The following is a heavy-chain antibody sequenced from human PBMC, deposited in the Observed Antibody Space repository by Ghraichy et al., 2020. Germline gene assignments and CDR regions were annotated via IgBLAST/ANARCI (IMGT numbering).Heavy chain of an antibody. V-gene: IGHV4-4*07. D-gene: IGHD6-13*01. J-gene: IGHJ6*02. Sequence: SETLSLTCIVSGGSISNYYWSWIRQPAGKGLEWIGHIYTSGSTNYNPSLKSRVTMSVDTSKKQFSLKLSSVTAADTAVYYCAGDPDTSSWSHYYGMDVWGQGTTVTVSS. CDR3: AGDPDTSSWSHYYGMDV. CDR1: GGSISNYY. CDR2: IYTSGST.